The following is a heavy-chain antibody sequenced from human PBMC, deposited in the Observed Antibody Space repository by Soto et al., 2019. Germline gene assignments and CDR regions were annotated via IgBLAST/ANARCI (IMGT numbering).Heavy chain of an antibody. J-gene: IGHJ4*02. D-gene: IGHD5-12*01. CDR1: GGSFSGYY. V-gene: IGHV4-34*01. CDR2: INHSGST. CDR3: AREFLFRTRGYRYYFDY. Sequence: SETLSLTCAVYGGSFSGYYWSWIRQPPGKGLEWIGEINHSGSTNYNPSLKSRVTISVDTSKNQFSLKLSSVTAADTAVYYCAREFLFRTRGYRYYFDYWGQGTLVTV.